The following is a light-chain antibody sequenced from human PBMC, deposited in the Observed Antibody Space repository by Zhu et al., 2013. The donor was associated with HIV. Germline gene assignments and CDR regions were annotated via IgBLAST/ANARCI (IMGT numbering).Light chain of an antibody. Sequence: DIQMTQSPSTLSASVGDRVTITCRASQGINNHLAWYQQKSGKVPKLLIYGASTLKSGVPPRFSGSGSGTDFTLTISSLQPEDVATYYCQRYNSPRLAFGGGTKVELK. CDR1: QGINNH. CDR2: GAS. CDR3: QRYNSPRLA. J-gene: IGKJ4*01. V-gene: IGKV1-27*01.